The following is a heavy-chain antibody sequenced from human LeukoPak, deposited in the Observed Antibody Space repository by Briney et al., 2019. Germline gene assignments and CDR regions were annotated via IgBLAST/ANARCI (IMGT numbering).Heavy chain of an antibody. J-gene: IGHJ4*02. CDR1: GYTFTGYY. CDR2: INPNSGGT. D-gene: IGHD3-22*01. Sequence: RASVKVSCKASGYTFTGYYMHWVRQAPGQGLEWMGWINPNSGGTNYAQKFQGRVTMTRDTSISTAYMELSRLRSDDTAVYYCARDPVRSGYYDNDYWRQGTLVTVSS. V-gene: IGHV1-2*02. CDR3: ARDPVRSGYYDNDY.